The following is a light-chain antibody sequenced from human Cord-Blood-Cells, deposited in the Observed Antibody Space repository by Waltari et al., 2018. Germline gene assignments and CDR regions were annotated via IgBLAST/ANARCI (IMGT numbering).Light chain of an antibody. Sequence: DILMTQSPAPLPVPMVASAPINCKSSHSVLYSSNNKNYLAWYQQKPGHPPKRLIYWASTRESGVPDRFSGRGSGTDCTLTIGRLQAEDVGVDYCQQYYSAPITFGQGTRLEI. CDR2: WAS. V-gene: IGKV4-1*01. J-gene: IGKJ5*01. CDR3: QQYYSAPIT. CDR1: HSVLYSSNNKNY.